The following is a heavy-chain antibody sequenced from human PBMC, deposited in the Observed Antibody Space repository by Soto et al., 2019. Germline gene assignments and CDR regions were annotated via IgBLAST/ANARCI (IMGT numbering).Heavy chain of an antibody. J-gene: IGHJ4*02. V-gene: IGHV3-30-3*01. CDR2: ISYDGSNK. CDR1: GFTFSSYA. Sequence: QVQLVESGGGVVQPGRSLRLSCAASGFTFSSYAMHWVRQAPGKGLEWVAVISYDGSNKYYADSVKGRFTISRDNSKNTLYLQMNSLRAEVTAVYYCARDSIGIVVVITYYFDYWGQGTLVTVSS. D-gene: IGHD3-22*01. CDR3: ARDSIGIVVVITYYFDY.